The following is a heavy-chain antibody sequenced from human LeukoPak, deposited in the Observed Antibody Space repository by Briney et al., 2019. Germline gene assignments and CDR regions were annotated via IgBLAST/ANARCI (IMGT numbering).Heavy chain of an antibody. D-gene: IGHD3-3*01. Sequence: PSETLSLTCAVYGGSFSGYYWSWIRQPPGKGLEWIGEINHSGSTNYNPSLKSRVTISVDTSKNQFSLKLSSVTAADTAVYYCARNRGGYYGTWFDPWGQGTLVTVSS. CDR1: GGSFSGYY. CDR3: ARNRGGYYGTWFDP. J-gene: IGHJ5*02. CDR2: INHSGST. V-gene: IGHV4-34*01.